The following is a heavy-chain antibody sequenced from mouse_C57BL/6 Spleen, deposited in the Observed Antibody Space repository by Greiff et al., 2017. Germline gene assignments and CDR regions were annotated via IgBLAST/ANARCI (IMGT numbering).Heavy chain of an antibody. V-gene: IGHV1-82*01. Sequence: QVQLQQSGPELVKPGASVKISCKASGYAFSSSWVNWVKQRPGKGLEWIGRIYPGDGDTNYNGKFKGKATLTADKASSTAYMQLSSLTSEDSAVYFCAREGIYYGGIFDYWGQGTTLTVSS. CDR2: IYPGDGDT. J-gene: IGHJ2*01. CDR3: AREGIYYGGIFDY. CDR1: GYAFSSSW. D-gene: IGHD1-1*01.